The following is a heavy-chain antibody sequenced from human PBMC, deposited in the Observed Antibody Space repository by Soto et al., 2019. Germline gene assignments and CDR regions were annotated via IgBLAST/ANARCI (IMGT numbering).Heavy chain of an antibody. J-gene: IGHJ4*02. CDR2: ISSSSSTI. Sequence: GGSLRLSCAASGFTFGSYSMNWVRQAPGKGLEWVSYISSSSSTIYYADSVEGRFTISRDNAKNSLYLQMNSLRAEDTAVYYCAKDGGYSYGPYDYWGQGTLVTSPQ. CDR3: AKDGGYSYGPYDY. D-gene: IGHD5-18*01. CDR1: GFTFGSYS. V-gene: IGHV3-48*01.